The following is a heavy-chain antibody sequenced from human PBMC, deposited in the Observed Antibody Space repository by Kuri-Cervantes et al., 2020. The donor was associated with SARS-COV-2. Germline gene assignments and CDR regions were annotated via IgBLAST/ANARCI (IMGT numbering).Heavy chain of an antibody. D-gene: IGHD6-19*01. V-gene: IGHV4-31*03. J-gene: IGHJ4*02. CDR2: IYYSGGT. CDR1: GGSISRGGYY. Sequence: SETLSLTCTVAGGSISRGGYYWSWIRQHPENGLEWIGYIYYSGGTYYNPSLKSRVSMSVDTSKSQFSLNLSSVTAADTAVYYCARGMQQWPFDYWGQGTLVTVSS. CDR3: ARGMQQWPFDY.